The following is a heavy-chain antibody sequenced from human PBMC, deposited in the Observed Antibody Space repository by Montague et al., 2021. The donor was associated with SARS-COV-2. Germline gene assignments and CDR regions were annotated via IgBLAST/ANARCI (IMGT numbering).Heavy chain of an antibody. D-gene: IGHD3-22*01. Sequence: SETLSLTCTVSGDSISSSNWWTWVRQSPGRGLGWIGEIIRSGDSXYNPSLKSRVTMAVAMSRNQFSLSLSNVTAAATAIYYCVRGGTMTVVVFDYWGQGTLVTVSS. CDR2: IIRSGDS. V-gene: IGHV4-4*02. CDR3: VRGGTMTVVVFDY. J-gene: IGHJ4*02. CDR1: GDSISSSNW.